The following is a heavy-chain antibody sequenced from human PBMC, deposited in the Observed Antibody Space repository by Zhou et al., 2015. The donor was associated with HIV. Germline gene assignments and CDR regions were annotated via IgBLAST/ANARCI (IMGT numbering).Heavy chain of an antibody. V-gene: IGHV1-69*12. J-gene: IGHJ6*02. CDR2: IIPTFATT. CDR3: ARGDRAVPAAIGGFFAMDV. CDR1: GDTFSNYA. D-gene: IGHD2-2*02. Sequence: QVQLVQSGAEVKKPGSSVKVSCKASGDTFSNYAMSWVRQAPGQGLEWMGGIIPTFATTNYAQKFQGRVTITADESTSTAYMELSRLRYEDTAVYFCARGDRAVPAAIGGFFAMDVVGPRDHGHRL.